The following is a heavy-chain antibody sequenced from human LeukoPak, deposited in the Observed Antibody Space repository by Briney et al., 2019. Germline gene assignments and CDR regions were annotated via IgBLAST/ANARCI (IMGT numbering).Heavy chain of an antibody. CDR3: ARDYSGCDEDPPQFDY. J-gene: IGHJ4*02. V-gene: IGHV4-39*07. CDR2: IYYSGST. CDR1: GGSISSSSYY. Sequence: PSETLSLTCTVSGGSISSSSYYWGWIRQPPGKGLEWIGSIYYSGSTYYNPSLKSRVTISVDTSKNQFSLKLSSVTAADTAVYYCARDYSGCDEDPPQFDYWGQGTLVTVSS. D-gene: IGHD5-12*01.